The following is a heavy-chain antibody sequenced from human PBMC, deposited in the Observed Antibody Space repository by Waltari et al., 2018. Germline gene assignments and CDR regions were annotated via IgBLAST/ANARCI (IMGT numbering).Heavy chain of an antibody. CDR2: INPANGST. V-gene: IGHV1-3*03. CDR1: GYTFTSFP. J-gene: IGHJ3*02. CDR3: ARGRVPEISSGWGNPFDI. Sequence: QVQLVQSGAEVKKPGASVKVSCKASGYTFTSFPMHWVRQAPGQRLEWMRWINPANGSTTYSQDFQGRVTSVRDTPASTSYMELNSLRSEDMAGYYCARGRVPEISSGWGNPFDIWGQGTMVTVSS. D-gene: IGHD6-19*01.